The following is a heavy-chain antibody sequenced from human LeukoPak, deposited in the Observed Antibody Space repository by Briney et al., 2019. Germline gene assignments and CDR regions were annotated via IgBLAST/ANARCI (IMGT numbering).Heavy chain of an antibody. D-gene: IGHD1-26*01. CDR3: AKEAGARDAFDI. Sequence: GGSLRLSCAASGFTFSSYGMHWVRQAPGKGLEWVAFIRYDGSNKYYAGSVKGRFTISRDNSKNTLYLQMNSLRAEDTAVYYCAKEAGARDAFDIWGQGTMVTVSS. CDR1: GFTFSSYG. J-gene: IGHJ3*02. V-gene: IGHV3-30*02. CDR2: IRYDGSNK.